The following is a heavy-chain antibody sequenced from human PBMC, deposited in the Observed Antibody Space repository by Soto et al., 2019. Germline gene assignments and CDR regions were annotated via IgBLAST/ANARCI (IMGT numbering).Heavy chain of an antibody. D-gene: IGHD6-19*01. V-gene: IGHV3-33*01. Sequence: QVQLVESGGGVVQPGRSLRLSCAASGFTFSSYGMHWVRQAPGKGLECVAVIWYDGSNKYSADYEKGRFTISRDNSKNTLYLKRDSMRAEATAVYYRARDAVGIAVAGTFSGWFDPWGQGTLVTVSS. CDR2: IWYDGSNK. CDR1: GFTFSSYG. J-gene: IGHJ5*02. CDR3: ARDAVGIAVAGTFSGWFDP.